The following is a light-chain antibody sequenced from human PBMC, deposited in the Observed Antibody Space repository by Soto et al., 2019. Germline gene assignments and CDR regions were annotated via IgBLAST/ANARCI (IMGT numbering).Light chain of an antibody. V-gene: IGKV3-11*01. J-gene: IGKJ4*01. Sequence: EIVLTQSPATLSLSPGERATLSCRASQSVGSYLAWYQQKPGQAPRLLIYDASDRAAGIPGRFSGSGSGTDFTLPISSLEPEDFAVFYCQQRSSWPLTFGGGTKVEIK. CDR2: DAS. CDR1: QSVGSY. CDR3: QQRSSWPLT.